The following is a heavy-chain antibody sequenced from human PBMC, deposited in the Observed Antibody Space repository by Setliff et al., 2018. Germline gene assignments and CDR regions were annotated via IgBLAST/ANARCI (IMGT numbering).Heavy chain of an antibody. CDR1: GGSISSGGYY. CDR2: IYYSGST. D-gene: IGHD7-27*01. Sequence: SETLSLTCTVSGGSISSGGYYWSWIRQHPGKGLEWIGYIYYSGSTYYNPSLKSRVTISVDTSKNQFSLKLSSVTAADTAVYYCARALILGWPRDYWYFDLWGRGTQVTVSS. J-gene: IGHJ2*01. V-gene: IGHV4-31*03. CDR3: ARALILGWPRDYWYFDL.